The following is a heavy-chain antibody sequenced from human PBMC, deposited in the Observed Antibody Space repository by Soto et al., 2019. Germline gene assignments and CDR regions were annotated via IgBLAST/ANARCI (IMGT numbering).Heavy chain of an antibody. Sequence: SETLSLTCAVYGGSFSGYYWSWIRQPPGKGLEWIGEINHSGSTNYNPSLKSRVTISVDTSKNQFSLKLSSVTAADTAVYYCARKRSGSGSYYIERLNWFDPWGQGTLVTVSS. J-gene: IGHJ5*02. CDR2: INHSGST. D-gene: IGHD3-10*01. CDR1: GGSFSGYY. V-gene: IGHV4-34*01. CDR3: ARKRSGSGSYYIERLNWFDP.